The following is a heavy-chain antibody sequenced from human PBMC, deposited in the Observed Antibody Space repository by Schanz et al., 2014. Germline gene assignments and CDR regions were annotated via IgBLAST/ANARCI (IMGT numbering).Heavy chain of an antibody. J-gene: IGHJ4*02. Sequence: QVQLRESGPGLVKPSKTLSLTCTVSGGSISSYYWSWIRQPAGKGLVWIGRIFTSGSTDYNPSLKSRVTMSVDPSKTQFSLKLSSVTAADTAVYYCARDLEGFDYWGQGTLVTVSS. D-gene: IGHD1-1*01. CDR1: GGSISSYY. CDR3: ARDLEGFDY. V-gene: IGHV4-4*07. CDR2: IFTSGST.